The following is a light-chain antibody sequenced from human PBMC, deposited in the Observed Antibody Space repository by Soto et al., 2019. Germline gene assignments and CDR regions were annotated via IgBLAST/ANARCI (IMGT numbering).Light chain of an antibody. CDR1: QSVSSSY. V-gene: IGKV3-20*01. J-gene: IGKJ1*01. CDR2: GAS. CDR3: QQCGSSSWT. Sequence: EIVLTQSPGTLSLSPGERATLSCRASQSVSSSYLAWYQQKPGQAPRLLIYGASSRATGIPDRFSGGGSGTDFTLTISRLEPEDFAVYYCQQCGSSSWTFGQGTRVEIK.